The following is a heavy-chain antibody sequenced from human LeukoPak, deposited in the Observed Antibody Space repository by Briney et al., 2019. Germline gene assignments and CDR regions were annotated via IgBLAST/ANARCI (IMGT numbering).Heavy chain of an antibody. CDR2: INHSGST. CDR3: ARGGPTSSGSYYFDC. CDR1: GGSFSGYY. D-gene: IGHD3-22*01. Sequence: SETLSLTCAVYGGSFSGYYWSWIRQPPGKGLEWIGEINHSGSTNYNPSLKSRVTISVDTSKNQFSLKLSSVTTADTAVYYCARGGPTSSGSYYFDCWGQGTLVTVSS. J-gene: IGHJ4*02. V-gene: IGHV4-34*01.